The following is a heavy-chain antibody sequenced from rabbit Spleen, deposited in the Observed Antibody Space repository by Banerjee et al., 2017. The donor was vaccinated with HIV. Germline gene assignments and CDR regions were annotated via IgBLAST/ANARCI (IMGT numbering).Heavy chain of an antibody. D-gene: IGHD1-1*01. V-gene: IGHV1S40*01. CDR2: IVTYDLNT. Sequence: QSLEESGGDLVKPGASLTLTCTASGVSFSSSYYMCWVRQAPGKGLEWIACIVTYDLNTYYATWAKGRFTISKTSSTTVTLQMTSLTAADTATYFCARGTSNSYTWGMDLWGPGTLVTVS. CDR3: ARGTSNSYTWGMDL. CDR1: GVSFSSSYY. J-gene: IGHJ4*01.